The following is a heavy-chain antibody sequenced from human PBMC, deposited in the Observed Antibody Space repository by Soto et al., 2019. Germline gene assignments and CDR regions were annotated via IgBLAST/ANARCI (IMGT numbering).Heavy chain of an antibody. D-gene: IGHD2-15*01. V-gene: IGHV4-30-4*01. Sequence: PSQTLSLTCTVSGGSISSGGYHWSWIRQPPGKGLEWIGAVYYSGITYYNPSLKSRITISVDTSKNQFSLKLTSVTAADTAVYYCARDYRAPSAGAMEVWGQGTTVRVYS. J-gene: IGHJ6*02. CDR3: ARDYRAPSAGAMEV. CDR1: GGSISSGGYH. CDR2: VYYSGIT.